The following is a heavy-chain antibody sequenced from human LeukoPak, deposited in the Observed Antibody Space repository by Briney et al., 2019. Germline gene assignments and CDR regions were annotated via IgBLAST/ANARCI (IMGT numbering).Heavy chain of an antibody. CDR1: GGSISSGNYY. V-gene: IGHV4-31*03. J-gene: IGHJ4*02. D-gene: IGHD3-10*01. CDR2: IFYSGST. CDR3: ARGSTLIRGFDY. Sequence: DPSQTLSLTCTVSGGSISSGNYYWNWIRQHPEKSLEWIGYIFYSGSTYYNPSLKSRATISVDTSKNQFSLKLSSVTAADTAVYYCARGSTLIRGFDYWGQGTLVTVSS.